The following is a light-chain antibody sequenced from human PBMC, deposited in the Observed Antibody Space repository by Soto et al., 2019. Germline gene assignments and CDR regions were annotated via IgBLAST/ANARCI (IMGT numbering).Light chain of an antibody. Sequence: DIQMTQSPSSLSASVGDSVTITCRGSQRIGSYVNWYQQKPGKAPKLLIYAATNLEEGVPSRFSGSGSGTDFSLSVSGLQPEDFATYYCQQSYSIPVWTFGHGTKVDIK. J-gene: IGKJ1*01. CDR3: QQSYSIPVWT. CDR1: QRIGSY. V-gene: IGKV1-39*01. CDR2: AAT.